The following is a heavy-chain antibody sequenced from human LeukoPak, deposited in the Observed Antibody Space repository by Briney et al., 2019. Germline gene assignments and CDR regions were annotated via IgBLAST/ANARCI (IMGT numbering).Heavy chain of an antibody. J-gene: IGHJ4*02. V-gene: IGHV1-2*02. Sequence: ASVKVSCKASGYTFTGYYMHCVRQAPGQGLEWMGWINPNSGGTNYAQKFQGRVTMTRDTSISTAYMELSRLRSDDTAVYYCARVWGYAANLNYWGQGTLVTVSS. CDR3: ARVWGYAANLNY. CDR1: GYTFTGYY. D-gene: IGHD3-16*01. CDR2: INPNSGGT.